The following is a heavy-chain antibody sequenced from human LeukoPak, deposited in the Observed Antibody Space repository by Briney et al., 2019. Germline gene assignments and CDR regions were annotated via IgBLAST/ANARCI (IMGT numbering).Heavy chain of an antibody. J-gene: IGHJ4*02. D-gene: IGHD6-19*01. CDR1: GFIFSHYS. CDR2: ISSSSVTT. Sequence: GGSLRPSCAASGFIFSHYSMNWVRQAPGKGLEWVSYISSSSVTTYYADSVKGRFTASRDNAKDSLNLQMNYLRDEDTAVYYCARGSLRSGSLIDYWGQGTLVTVSS. V-gene: IGHV3-48*02. CDR3: ARGSLRSGSLIDY.